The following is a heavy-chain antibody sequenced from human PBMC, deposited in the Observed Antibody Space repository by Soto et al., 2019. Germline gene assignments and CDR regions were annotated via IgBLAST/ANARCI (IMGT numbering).Heavy chain of an antibody. CDR2: IYCSGST. V-gene: IGHV4-59*01. Sequence: QVQLQESGPGLVKPSETLSLTCTVSGGSISSYYWSWIRQPPGKGLEWIGYIYCSGSTNYNPSLKSRVTISVDTSKNQFSLKLSSVTAADTAVYYCARLSSSSWYSMDYWGQGTLVTVSS. J-gene: IGHJ4*02. CDR3: ARLSSSSWYSMDY. CDR1: GGSISSYY. D-gene: IGHD6-13*01.